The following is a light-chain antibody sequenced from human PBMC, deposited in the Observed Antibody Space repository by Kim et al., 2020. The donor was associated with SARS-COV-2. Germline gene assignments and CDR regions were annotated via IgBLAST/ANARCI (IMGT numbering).Light chain of an antibody. J-gene: IGLJ2*01. CDR1: DVGNNY. CDR2: QDA. CDR3: QAWERSTGI. V-gene: IGLV3-1*01. Sequence: SRCPVQTARNSCSGVDVGNNYAYWYQQKPGQSPIMVIYQDAKRPSGSPERFSGSNSGNTATLTISGTQAMDEADYYCQAWERSTGIFGGGTQLTVL.